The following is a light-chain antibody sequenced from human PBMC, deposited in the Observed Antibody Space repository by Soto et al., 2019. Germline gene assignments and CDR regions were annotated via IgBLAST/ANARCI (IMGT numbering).Light chain of an antibody. J-gene: IGKJ1*01. CDR1: PSFTSPY. Sequence: EIVLTQSPGTLSLSPGERATLSCRASPSFTSPYLAWYQQKPGQAPRLLIYGASSRATGVPDRFSGSGSGTDFTLPISRLEPEDFAVYYCQQYGSLSWTFGQGTRVEIK. CDR3: QQYGSLSWT. V-gene: IGKV3-20*01. CDR2: GAS.